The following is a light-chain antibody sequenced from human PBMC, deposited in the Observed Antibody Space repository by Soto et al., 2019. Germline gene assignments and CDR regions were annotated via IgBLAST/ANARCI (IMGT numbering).Light chain of an antibody. J-gene: IGLJ1*01. CDR2: DVS. CDR3: SSYTASITYV. Sequence: QSALTQPASVSGSPGQSITISCTGTSSDVGGYNYVSWYQHHPGKAPKLMIFDVSNRPSGVSNRFSGSKSGNTASLTISGLQAEDEAYYYCSSYTASITYVFRTGSKVTV. V-gene: IGLV2-14*03. CDR1: SSDVGGYNY.